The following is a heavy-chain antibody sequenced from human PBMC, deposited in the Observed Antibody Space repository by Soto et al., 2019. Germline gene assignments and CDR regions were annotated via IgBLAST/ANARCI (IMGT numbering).Heavy chain of an antibody. D-gene: IGHD1-26*01. V-gene: IGHV1-2*04. CDR1: GYTFTGYY. J-gene: IGHJ3*02. CDR2: INPNSGGT. CDR3: ARDQGIVGDKDDAFDI. Sequence: ASVKVSCKASGYTFTGYYMHWVRQAPGQGLEWMGWINPNSGGTNYAQKFQGWVTMTRDTSISTAYMELSRLRSDDTAVYYCARDQGIVGDKDDAFDIWGQGTMVTVSS.